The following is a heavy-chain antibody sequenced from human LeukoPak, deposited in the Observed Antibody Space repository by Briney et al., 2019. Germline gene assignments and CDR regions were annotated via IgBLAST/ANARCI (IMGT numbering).Heavy chain of an antibody. J-gene: IGHJ4*02. D-gene: IGHD1/OR15-1a*01. CDR3: VRNSPDGWD. CDR1: GFTFSSYA. CDR2: ISGSGDST. V-gene: IGHV3-23*01. Sequence: GGSLRLSCAASGFTFSSYAMSWVRQAPGKGLEWVSAISGSGDSTYYGDSVKGRFTISRDNSKNTLYLQMNSLRAEDTAVYYCVRNSPDGWDWGQGTLVTVSS.